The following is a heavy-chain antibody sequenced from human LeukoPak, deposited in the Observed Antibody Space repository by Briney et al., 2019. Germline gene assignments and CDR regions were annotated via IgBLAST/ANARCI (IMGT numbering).Heavy chain of an antibody. CDR2: FDPGSGEI. V-gene: IGHV1-24*01. D-gene: IGHD3-9*01. CDR1: GYTLTDLS. CDR3: ATGTHYDLLPF. J-gene: IGHJ4*02. Sequence: GASVKVSCKVSGYTLTDLSMHWVRQAPGKGLEWMGGFDPGSGEIIYEQKFQDRVTMTEDTSTDTAYMELSSLRSEDTALYYCATGTHYDLLPFWGQGTLVTVSS.